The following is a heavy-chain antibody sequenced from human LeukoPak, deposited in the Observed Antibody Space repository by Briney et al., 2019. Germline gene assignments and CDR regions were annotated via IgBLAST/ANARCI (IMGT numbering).Heavy chain of an antibody. Sequence: SVKVCWKASGGTFSSYAISWVRQAPGQGLEWMGGIIPIFGTANYAQKFQGRVTITTDESTSTAYMELSSLRSEDTAVYYCARGGQYYYYSSGYLDYWGQGTLVTVSS. D-gene: IGHD3-22*01. CDR1: GGTFSSYA. CDR3: ARGGQYYYYSSGYLDY. CDR2: IIPIFGTA. J-gene: IGHJ4*02. V-gene: IGHV1-69*05.